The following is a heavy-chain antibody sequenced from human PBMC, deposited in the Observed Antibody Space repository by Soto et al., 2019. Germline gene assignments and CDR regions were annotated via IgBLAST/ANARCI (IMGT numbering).Heavy chain of an antibody. CDR3: ARGRYGDPWYFDL. D-gene: IGHD4-17*01. J-gene: IGHJ2*01. CDR1: GFTFSSYA. CDR2: ISGSGGST. V-gene: IGHV3-23*01. Sequence: GGSLRLSCAASGFTFSSYAMSWVRQAPGKGLEWVSAISGSGGSTYYAGSVKGRFTISRDNAKNSLYLQMNSLRAGDTAVYYCARGRYGDPWYFDLWGRGTLVTVSS.